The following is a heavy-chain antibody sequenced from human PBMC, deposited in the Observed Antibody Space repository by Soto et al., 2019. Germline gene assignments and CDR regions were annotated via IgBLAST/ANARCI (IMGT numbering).Heavy chain of an antibody. J-gene: IGHJ3*02. D-gene: IGHD3-22*01. CDR1: GFSFDDYT. V-gene: IGHV3-9*01. CDR3: AKGRGTIVVTDAYDI. CDR2: LSWNSGFS. Sequence: PVGSLRLSCGGSGFSFDDYTMHWVRQAPGKGPEWVASLSWNSGFSGYADSVKGRFTISRDNAQSSVHLQMNNLRTEDTALYYCAKGRGTIVVTDAYDIWGQGTRVTVSS.